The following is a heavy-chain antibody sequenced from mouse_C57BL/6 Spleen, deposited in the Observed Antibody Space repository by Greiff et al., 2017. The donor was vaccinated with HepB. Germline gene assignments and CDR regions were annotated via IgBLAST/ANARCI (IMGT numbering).Heavy chain of an antibody. J-gene: IGHJ1*03. V-gene: IGHV1-72*01. CDR3: APYFYGGSSYGYFDV. D-gene: IGHD1-1*01. CDR1: GYTFTSYW. CDR2: IDPNSGGT. Sequence: QVQLQQSGAELVKPGASVKLSCKASGYTFTSYWMHWVKQRPGRGLEWIGRIDPNSGGTKYNEKFKSKATLTVDKPSSPAYMQLSSLTSEDSAVYDGAPYFYGGSSYGYFDVWGTGTTVTVSS.